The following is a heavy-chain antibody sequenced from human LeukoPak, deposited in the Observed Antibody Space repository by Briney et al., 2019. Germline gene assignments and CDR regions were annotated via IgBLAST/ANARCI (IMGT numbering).Heavy chain of an antibody. CDR3: ARKNGGFDY. V-gene: IGHV3-74*01. J-gene: IGHJ4*02. CDR2: INSDGSST. Sequence: GGSLRLSCAASRFTFASYWMHWVRQAPGKGLVWVSHINSDGSSTSYADSVKGRLTISRDNAKNTLYLQMNSLRAEDTGVYYCARKNGGFDYWGQGTLVTVSS. CDR1: RFTFASYW.